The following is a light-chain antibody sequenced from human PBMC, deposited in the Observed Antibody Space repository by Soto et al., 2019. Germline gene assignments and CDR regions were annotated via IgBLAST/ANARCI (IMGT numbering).Light chain of an antibody. CDR1: QSVRNN. J-gene: IGKJ1*01. Sequence: EVGMTQSPATLSVSPGERATLSCRAMQSVRNNLAWYQQKPGQAPRPLIYGASTRATGIPVRFSGSGSGTDFTLTISSLQSEDFAVYYCHQYDNWWTFGQGNKVEIK. CDR2: GAS. V-gene: IGKV3-15*01. CDR3: HQYDNWWT.